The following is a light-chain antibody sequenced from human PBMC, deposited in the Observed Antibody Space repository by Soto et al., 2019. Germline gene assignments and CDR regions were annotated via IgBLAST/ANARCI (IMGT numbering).Light chain of an antibody. CDR2: GAS. CDR3: QQYGNSPWT. Sequence: VLTQSPGTLSLSPGERATLSCRASQSVTNTYLAWYQQKPGQAPRLLIHGASSRATDIPDRFSGSGSGTDFTLTISRLEPEDFAVYYCQQYGNSPWTFGQGTRVEIK. V-gene: IGKV3-20*01. CDR1: QSVTNTY. J-gene: IGKJ1*01.